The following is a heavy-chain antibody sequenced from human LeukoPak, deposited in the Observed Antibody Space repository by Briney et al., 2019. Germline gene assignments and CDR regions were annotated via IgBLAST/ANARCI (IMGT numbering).Heavy chain of an antibody. Sequence: GGTLRLSCAASAFTLSSYGMSWVRQAPGKGLEWVSGINWNGGSTGYADSVKGRFTISRDNAKNSLYLQMNSLRAEDTALYYCARVSIVGATSDAFDIWGQGTMVTVSS. J-gene: IGHJ3*02. CDR1: AFTLSSYG. CDR3: ARVSIVGATSDAFDI. V-gene: IGHV3-20*04. CDR2: INWNGGST. D-gene: IGHD1-26*01.